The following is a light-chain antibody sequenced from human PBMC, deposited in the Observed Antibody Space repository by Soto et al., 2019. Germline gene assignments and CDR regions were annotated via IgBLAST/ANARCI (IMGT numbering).Light chain of an antibody. CDR1: QSVLYSSDNKNY. CDR3: QQYYTIPRT. J-gene: IGKJ1*01. V-gene: IGKV4-1*01. Sequence: DIVMTQSPDSLAVSLGERATNNCKSSQSVLYSSDNKNYLAWFQQKPGQPPRLLIYWASTRESGVPDRFYGSGSGTDFTLTISGLQAEDVAVYYCQQYYTIPRTFGQGTEVEIK. CDR2: WAS.